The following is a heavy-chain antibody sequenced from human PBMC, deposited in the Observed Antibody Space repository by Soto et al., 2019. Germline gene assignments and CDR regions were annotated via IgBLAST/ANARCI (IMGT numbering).Heavy chain of an antibody. CDR1: GFTFSSYS. D-gene: IGHD5-12*01. Sequence: EVQLVESGGGLVQPGGSLRLSCAASGFTFSSYSMNWVRQAPGKGLEWVSYISSSSSTIYYADSVKGRFTISRDNAKNSLYLQMNSLRAEDTAVYYCARAVMGLHRGYSGYDSVFDYWGQGTLVTVSS. V-gene: IGHV3-48*01. CDR2: ISSSSSTI. J-gene: IGHJ4*02. CDR3: ARAVMGLHRGYSGYDSVFDY.